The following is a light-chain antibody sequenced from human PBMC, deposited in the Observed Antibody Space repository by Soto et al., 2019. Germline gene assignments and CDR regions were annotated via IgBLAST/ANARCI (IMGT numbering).Light chain of an antibody. V-gene: IGLV2-14*03. CDR2: DVS. CDR3: SSYTSSSTDV. CDR1: TSDVGGYNY. J-gene: IGLJ1*01. Sequence: QSVLTQPASVSGSPGQSIAISCTGTTSDVGGYNYVSWYQHHPAKAPKLIIYDVSNRPSGVSHRFSGSKAGNTASLTISGLQAEDEADYYCSSYTSSSTDVFGTGTKLTVL.